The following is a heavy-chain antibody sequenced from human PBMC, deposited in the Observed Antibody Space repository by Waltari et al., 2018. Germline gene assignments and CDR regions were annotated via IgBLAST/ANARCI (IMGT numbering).Heavy chain of an antibody. J-gene: IGHJ4*02. CDR3: AGGTASAWELGHS. V-gene: IGHV4-4*03. CDR2: IYHIGST. CDR1: NVSIARPNW. D-gene: IGHD1-26*01. Sequence: QVQLRESGPGLVKPPGTLSLTCDVSNVSIARPNWWSWVRQSPGGGLEWLGEIYHIGSTNYNPSLSGRVAISVDKSNNRFSLKLRSVTAADTAVYYCAGGTASAWELGHSWGQGTLVTVSS.